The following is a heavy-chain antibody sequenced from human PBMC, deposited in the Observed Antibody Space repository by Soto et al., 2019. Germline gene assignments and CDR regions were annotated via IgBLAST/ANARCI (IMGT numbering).Heavy chain of an antibody. CDR1: GFTFSSYA. J-gene: IGHJ1*01. D-gene: IGHD3-22*01. CDR2: ISGSGGST. CDR3: ATLGRDYYDSSGYSL. V-gene: IGHV3-23*01. Sequence: HPGGSLRLSCAASGFTFSSYAMSWVRQAPGKGLEWVSAISGSGGSTYYADSVKGRFTISRDNSKNTLYLQMNSLRAEDTAVYYCATLGRDYYDSSGYSLWGQGTLVTVSS.